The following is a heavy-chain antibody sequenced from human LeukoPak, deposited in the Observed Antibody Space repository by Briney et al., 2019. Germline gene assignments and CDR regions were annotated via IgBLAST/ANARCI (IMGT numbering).Heavy chain of an antibody. CDR3: ARYCSSTSCYFGLIDY. CDR2: ISAYNGNT. V-gene: IGHV1-18*01. Sequence: GASVKVSCKASGYTFTSYGISWVRQAPGQGLEWMGWISAYNGNTNYAQKFQGRVTITADESTSTAYMELSSLRSEDTAVYYCARYCSSTSCYFGLIDYWGQGTLVTVSS. CDR1: GYTFTSYG. J-gene: IGHJ4*02. D-gene: IGHD2-2*01.